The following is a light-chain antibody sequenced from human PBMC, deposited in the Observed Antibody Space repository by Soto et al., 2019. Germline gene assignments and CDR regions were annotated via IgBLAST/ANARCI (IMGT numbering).Light chain of an antibody. CDR1: ELSKQY. V-gene: IGLV3-25*02. CDR2: KDS. J-gene: IGLJ1*01. CDR3: QSSDDTGNYYL. Sequence: SYELTQTPSVSVSPGQTARITCSGDELSKQYVYWYQQKPGQAPVLVIYKDSERASGIPERFSASSSGTTVTLTISGVRAEDDADYYCQSSDDTGNYYLFGTGTKGTVL.